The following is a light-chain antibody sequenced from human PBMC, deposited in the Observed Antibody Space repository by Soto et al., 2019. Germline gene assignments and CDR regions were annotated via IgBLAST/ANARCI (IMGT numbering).Light chain of an antibody. CDR1: QFIDSW. CDR2: KAS. CDR3: QQYNSYSPT. J-gene: IGKJ1*01. Sequence: DIQMTQSPSTLSASVGDRLTITCRASQFIDSWLAWYQQKPGKAPKLLIYKASSLQSGVPSRFSGSGSGTEFTFTISSLQSDDFATYYCQQYNSYSPTFGQGTKVDIK. V-gene: IGKV1-5*03.